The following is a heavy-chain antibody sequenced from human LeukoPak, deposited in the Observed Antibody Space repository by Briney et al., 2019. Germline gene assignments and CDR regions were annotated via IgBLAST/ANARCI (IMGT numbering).Heavy chain of an antibody. D-gene: IGHD4-23*01. V-gene: IGHV3-11*01. Sequence: GGSLRLSCAVSGFTFSDYFMTWIRQAPGKGLEWISYISGSGATYYADSVKGRFTISRDNAQNSLWLQMSSLRAEDTAVYYCARDPMHNGGNSGAFDFWGQGTLVTVSS. J-gene: IGHJ3*01. CDR1: GFTFSDYF. CDR3: ARDPMHNGGNSGAFDF. CDR2: ISGSGAT.